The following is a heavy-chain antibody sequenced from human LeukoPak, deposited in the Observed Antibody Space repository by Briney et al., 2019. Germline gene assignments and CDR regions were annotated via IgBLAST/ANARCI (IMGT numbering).Heavy chain of an antibody. V-gene: IGHV4-4*07. CDR2: IYTSGNT. Sequence: SETLSLTCTVSGGSISNFYWSWIRQPAGKGLEWIGRIYTSGNTNYNPSLKSRVTISVDTSKNQFSLKLSSVTAADTAVYYCARAPIVVVATGWFDPWGQGTLVTVSS. J-gene: IGHJ5*02. CDR1: GGSISNFY. D-gene: IGHD2-15*01. CDR3: ARAPIVVVATGWFDP.